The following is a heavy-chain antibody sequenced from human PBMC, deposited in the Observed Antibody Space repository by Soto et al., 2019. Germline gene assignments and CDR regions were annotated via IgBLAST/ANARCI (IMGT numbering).Heavy chain of an antibody. D-gene: IGHD1-20*01. J-gene: IGHJ5*02. CDR3: ARDLYNWNAINWFDP. Sequence: ASVKVSCKASGYTFTSYAMHWVRQAPGQRLEWMGWINAGNGNTKYSQKFQGRVTITRDTSASTAYMELSSLRSEDTAVYYCARDLYNWNAINWFDPWGQGTLVTVSS. CDR1: GYTFTSYA. V-gene: IGHV1-3*01. CDR2: INAGNGNT.